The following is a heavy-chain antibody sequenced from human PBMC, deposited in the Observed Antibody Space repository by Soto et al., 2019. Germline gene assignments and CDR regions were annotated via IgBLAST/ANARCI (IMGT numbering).Heavy chain of an antibody. CDR1: GFTFSRYG. J-gene: IGHJ4*02. Sequence: QVQLVESGGGVVQPGRSLRLSCAASGFTFSRYGMHWVRQAPGKGLEWVAVIWYDGSNKYYADSVKGRFTISRDNSKNTLYLQMNSLRAEDTAVYYCAREEPESYPGYWGQGTLVTVSS. CDR3: AREEPESYPGY. CDR2: IWYDGSNK. V-gene: IGHV3-33*01. D-gene: IGHD1-26*01.